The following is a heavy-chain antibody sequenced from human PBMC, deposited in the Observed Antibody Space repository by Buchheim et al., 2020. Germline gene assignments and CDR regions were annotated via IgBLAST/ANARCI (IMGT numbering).Heavy chain of an antibody. CDR2: INHSGGT. Sequence: QLQLQESGPGLVKPSETLSLTCTVSGGSISSSSYYWGWIRQPPGKGLEWIGEINHSGGTNYNPSLKSRVTISVDTSKNNISLTLSSVTAADTAVYYCARGLGHWNHRWAFDNWGQGTL. D-gene: IGHD1-1*01. CDR1: GGSISSSSYY. J-gene: IGHJ4*02. CDR3: ARGLGHWNHRWAFDN. V-gene: IGHV4-39*02.